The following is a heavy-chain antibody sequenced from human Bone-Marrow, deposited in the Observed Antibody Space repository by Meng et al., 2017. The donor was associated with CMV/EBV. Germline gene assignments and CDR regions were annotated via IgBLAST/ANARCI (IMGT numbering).Heavy chain of an antibody. V-gene: IGHV3-20*04. J-gene: IGHJ6*02. CDR1: GFRFDDYG. CDR2: INWNGGST. Sequence: GESLKISCVASGFRFDDYGMTWVRQAPGKGLEWVSGINWNGGSTGYADSVRGRFIISRDNVRKSLFLQMTSLRAGDTAVYYCAKPQWLPMSQKYYHYFGMDVWGQGSTVTVYS. D-gene: IGHD5-12*01. CDR3: AKPQWLPMSQKYYHYFGMDV.